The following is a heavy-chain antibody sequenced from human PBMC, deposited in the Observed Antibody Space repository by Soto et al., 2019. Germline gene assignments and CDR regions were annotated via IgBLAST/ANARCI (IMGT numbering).Heavy chain of an antibody. CDR3: FKYVDTAGVVPATNRFDY. CDR2: VSGSGGST. J-gene: IGHJ4*02. CDR1: GFTFSRHA. V-gene: IGHV3-23*01. Sequence: GGSLRLSCVASGFTFSRHAMSWVRQAPGKGLEWVSVVSGSGGSTYYADSVKGRFTISRDNSKNTLYLQMNSLGAEDTAVYYSFKYVDTAGVVPATNRFDYWGQGTLVTVSS. D-gene: IGHD2-15*01.